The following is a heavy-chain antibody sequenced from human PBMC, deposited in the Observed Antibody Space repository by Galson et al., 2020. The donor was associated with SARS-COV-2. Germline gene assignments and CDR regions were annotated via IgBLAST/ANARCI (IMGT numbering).Heavy chain of an antibody. Sequence: GETLKISCAASGFTFSSYWMSWVRQAPGKGLEWVANIKQDGSEKYYVDSVKGRFTISRDNAKNSLYLQMNSLRAEDTAVYYCAREGYHYDFWSSYYNPYYYYGMDVWGQGTTVTVSS. CDR2: IKQDGSEK. J-gene: IGHJ6*02. CDR1: GFTFSSYW. CDR3: AREGYHYDFWSSYYNPYYYYGMDV. D-gene: IGHD3-3*01. V-gene: IGHV3-7*03.